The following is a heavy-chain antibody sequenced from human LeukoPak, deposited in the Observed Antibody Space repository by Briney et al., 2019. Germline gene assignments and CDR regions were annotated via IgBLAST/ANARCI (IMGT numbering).Heavy chain of an antibody. V-gene: IGHV3-43*01. CDR1: GFTFDDYT. J-gene: IGHJ4*02. CDR2: ITWDGGST. Sequence: GGSLRLSCAASGFTFDDYTMHWVRQVPGKGLQWVSLITWDGGSTFYADSVKGRFTVSRDNSKKSLSLQMYGLSTEDTALYYCARERRRVIDYWGQGTLVTVSS. CDR3: ARERRRVIDY. D-gene: IGHD1-26*01.